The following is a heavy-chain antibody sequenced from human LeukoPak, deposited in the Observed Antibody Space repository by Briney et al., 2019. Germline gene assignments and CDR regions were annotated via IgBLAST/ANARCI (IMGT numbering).Heavy chain of an antibody. Sequence: ASVTVSCKASVYTFTVYYMHWVRQAPGQGLEWMGWINPNSGGTNYAQKFQGRVTMTRDTSISTAYMELSRLSPHDKAVYYCARSVVPAWRSWFDPWGQGTLVTVSS. CDR3: ARSVVPAWRSWFDP. CDR2: INPNSGGT. J-gene: IGHJ5*02. D-gene: IGHD2-2*01. CDR1: VYTFTVYY. V-gene: IGHV1-2*02.